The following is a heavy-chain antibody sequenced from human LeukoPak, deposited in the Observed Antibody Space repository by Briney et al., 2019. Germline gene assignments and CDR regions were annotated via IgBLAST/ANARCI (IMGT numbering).Heavy chain of an antibody. J-gene: IGHJ4*02. CDR1: GFSFSDYA. CDR3: ARGAPPDY. CDR2: ISYDGSNK. V-gene: IGHV3-30-3*01. Sequence: GGSLRLSCEASGFSFSDYATYWVRQAPGTGLEWVAAISYDGSNKYYADSVKGRFTVSRDNSKSALDLQMNNLRPEDTAVYFCARGAPPDYWGQGTLVTVSS.